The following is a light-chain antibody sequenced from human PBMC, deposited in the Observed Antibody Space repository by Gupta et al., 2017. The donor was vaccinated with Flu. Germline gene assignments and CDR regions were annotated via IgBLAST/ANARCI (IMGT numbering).Light chain of an antibody. V-gene: IGLV3-21*02. CDR1: SIGSET. J-gene: IGLJ3*02. Sequence: VSVAPGQTASIACGGDSIGSETVHWYQQKPGQAPVLVLYDDDFRPSGIPERFSGSNSGNTATLTISRVEAGDEADYYCQVWDTSTDHWLFG. CDR3: QVWDTSTDHWL. CDR2: DDD.